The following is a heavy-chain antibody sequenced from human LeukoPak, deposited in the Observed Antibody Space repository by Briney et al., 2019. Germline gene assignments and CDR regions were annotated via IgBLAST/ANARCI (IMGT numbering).Heavy chain of an antibody. V-gene: IGHV4-59*01. D-gene: IGHD4-23*01. CDR3: ARQTTVAYYLDY. J-gene: IGHJ4*02. CDR2: IYYSGST. CDR1: GGSISSYY. Sequence: SGTLSLTCTVSGGSISSYYWSWIRQPPGKGLEWIGYIYYSGSTNYNPSLKSRVTISVDTSKNQFSLKLSSVTAADTAVYYCARQTTVAYYLDYWGQGTLVTVSS.